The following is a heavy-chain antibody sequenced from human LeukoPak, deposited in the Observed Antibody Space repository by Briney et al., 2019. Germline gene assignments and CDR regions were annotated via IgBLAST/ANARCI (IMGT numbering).Heavy chain of an antibody. CDR2: INQDGSAK. Sequence: PGGSLRLSCAASGFTFSSYAMHWVRQTPGKGLEWVASINQDGSAKYYVDSVKGRFTISRDNAKNSLSLQMNSLRAEDTAVYFCARAGASPYSNDWSHYWGQGTLVTVSS. V-gene: IGHV3-7*01. CDR3: ARAGASPYSNDWSHY. J-gene: IGHJ4*02. CDR1: GFTFSSYA. D-gene: IGHD6-19*01.